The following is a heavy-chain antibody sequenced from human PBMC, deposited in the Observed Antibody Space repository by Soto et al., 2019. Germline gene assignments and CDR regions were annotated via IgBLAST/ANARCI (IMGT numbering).Heavy chain of an antibody. D-gene: IGHD2-2*02. J-gene: IGHJ4*02. CDR2: VHHSGTT. CDR3: ARLYMDLDY. V-gene: IGHV4-28*01. Sequence: SETLSLTCAVSGHSIRSNTGWGWIRQPPGKGLEWIGYVHHSGTTFYNASLQNRITMSVDMSNNQVSLNLRSVTAADTAVYYCARLYMDLDYWGQGSLVTVSS. CDR1: GHSIRSNTG.